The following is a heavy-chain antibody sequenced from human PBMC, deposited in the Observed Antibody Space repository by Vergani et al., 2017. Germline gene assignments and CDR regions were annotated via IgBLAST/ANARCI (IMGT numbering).Heavy chain of an antibody. Sequence: QVQLVESGGGVVQPGRSLRLSCAASGFTFSSYGMHWVRQAPGKGLEWVAVIWYDGSNKYYADSVKGRFTISRDNSKNTLYLQMNSLRAEDTAVYYCAREDSSGWPGFDYWGQGTLVTVSS. D-gene: IGHD6-19*01. CDR1: GFTFSSYG. CDR2: IWYDGSNK. V-gene: IGHV3-33*01. J-gene: IGHJ4*02. CDR3: AREDSSGWPGFDY.